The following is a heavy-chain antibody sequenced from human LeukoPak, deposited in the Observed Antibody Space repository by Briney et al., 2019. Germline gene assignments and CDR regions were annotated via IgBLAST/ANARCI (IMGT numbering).Heavy chain of an antibody. CDR1: GFTFSSYFW. V-gene: IGHV3-74*01. CDR2: INSDGSST. Sequence: PGGSLRLSCATSGFTFSSYFWMHWVRQAPGKGLVWVSRINSDGSSTNYADSVKGRFTISRDNAKNTLYLQMNSLRAEDTAVYYCAREFRVLPDMWGQGTMVTVSS. D-gene: IGHD3-10*01. J-gene: IGHJ3*02. CDR3: AREFRVLPDM.